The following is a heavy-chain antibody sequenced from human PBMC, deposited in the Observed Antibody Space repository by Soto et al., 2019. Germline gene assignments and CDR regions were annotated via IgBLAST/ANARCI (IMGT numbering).Heavy chain of an antibody. CDR3: ARAVGSTLY. CDR1: GFTLSSYA. Sequence: GGSLRLSCTASGFTLSSYAMAWVRQATGKGLEWVSASGSGGRTYYADSAKGRFIVSRDNSRSTVFLQMNSLRVGDTAMYYCARAVGSTLYWGQGTLVTVSS. D-gene: IGHD2-2*03. J-gene: IGHJ4*02. V-gene: IGHV3-23*01. CDR2: SGSGGRT.